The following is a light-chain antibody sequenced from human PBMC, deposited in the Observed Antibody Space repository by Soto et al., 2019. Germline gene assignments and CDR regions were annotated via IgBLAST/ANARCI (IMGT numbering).Light chain of an antibody. CDR3: LQHYYSFRT. CDR2: GAS. V-gene: IGKV1-6*01. J-gene: IGKJ1*01. Sequence: IQLTQSPSSLSASVGDRVTITCRATQGIAKDLGWYQQKPGKAPRLLIFGASFLQSGVPSRFSGSGSGTDFTLTINGLQPEDFATYYCLQHYYSFRTFGQGTKVEIK. CDR1: QGIAKD.